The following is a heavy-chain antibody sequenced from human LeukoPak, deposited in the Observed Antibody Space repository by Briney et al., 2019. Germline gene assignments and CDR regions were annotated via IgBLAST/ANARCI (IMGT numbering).Heavy chain of an antibody. D-gene: IGHD2-15*01. J-gene: IGHJ3*02. Sequence: SETLSLTCTVSGGSISSYYWSWIRQPPGKGLEWIGSIYYSGSTYYNPSLKSRVTISVDTSKNQFSLKLSSVTAADTAVYYCARPDCSGGSCYSGDAFDIWGQGTMVTVSS. CDR3: ARPDCSGGSCYSGDAFDI. CDR1: GGSISSYY. V-gene: IGHV4-59*05. CDR2: IYYSGST.